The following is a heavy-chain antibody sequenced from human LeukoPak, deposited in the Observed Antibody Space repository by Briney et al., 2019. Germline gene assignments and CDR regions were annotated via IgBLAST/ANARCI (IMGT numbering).Heavy chain of an antibody. CDR2: IANDGRDK. Sequence: GGSQRLSCAASGFTFSSYGMHWVRQAPRKGLEWVAVIANDGRDKKYADSVQGRLTISRDNSKNTLYLQMNSLRAEDTAVYYCAKDRKLGPADYYFDFWGQGTLGTVAS. CDR3: AKDRKLGPADYYFDF. J-gene: IGHJ4*02. CDR1: GFTFSSYG. V-gene: IGHV3-30*18. D-gene: IGHD7-27*01.